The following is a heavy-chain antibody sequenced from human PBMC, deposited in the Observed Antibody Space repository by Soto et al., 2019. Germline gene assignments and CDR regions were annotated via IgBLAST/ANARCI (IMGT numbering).Heavy chain of an antibody. V-gene: IGHV1-69*02. Sequence: SVKVSCKASGYTFSSHSVTWVRQAPGQGLEWMGRIIPILGIANYAQKFQDRVTITADKSTSTAYMELSSLRSEDTAVYYCARTRVDIMTGFHGYYFDYWGQGTLVTVSS. CDR3: ARTRVDIMTGFHGYYFDY. J-gene: IGHJ4*02. D-gene: IGHD3-9*01. CDR2: IIPILGIA. CDR1: GYTFSSHS.